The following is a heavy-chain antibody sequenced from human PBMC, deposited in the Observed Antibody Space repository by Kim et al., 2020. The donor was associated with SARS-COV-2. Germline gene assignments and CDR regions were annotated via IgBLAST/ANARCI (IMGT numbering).Heavy chain of an antibody. Sequence: GGSLRLSCAASGLPFSNYGMHWVRQAPGKGLEWVADISDDGSSQYYGDFVEGRFTISRDNSKNTLYLQMNSLRFEDTAVYYCAKDPIAVISGGKMWLDPWGQGTLVTVSS. V-gene: IGHV3-30*18. CDR3: AKDPIAVISGGKMWLDP. D-gene: IGHD2-15*01. CDR2: ISDDGSSQ. J-gene: IGHJ5*02. CDR1: GLPFSNYG.